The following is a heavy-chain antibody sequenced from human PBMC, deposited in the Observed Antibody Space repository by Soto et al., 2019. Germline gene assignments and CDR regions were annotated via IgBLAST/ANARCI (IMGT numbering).Heavy chain of an antibody. CDR3: ASASGLAAAGGIDV. CDR2: IIPILGIA. Sequence: QVQLVQSGAEVKKPGSSVKVSCKASGGTFSSYTISWVRQAPGQGLEWMGRIIPILGIANYAQKFQGRVTITADTSASTAYMELRSLRSADTAVYYGASASGLAAAGGIDVWGPGTTVTVSS. V-gene: IGHV1-69*02. J-gene: IGHJ6*02. D-gene: IGHD6-13*01. CDR1: GGTFSSYT.